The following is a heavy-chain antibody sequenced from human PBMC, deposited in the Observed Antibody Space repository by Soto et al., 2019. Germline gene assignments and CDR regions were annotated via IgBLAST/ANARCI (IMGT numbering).Heavy chain of an antibody. V-gene: IGHV3-30*18. D-gene: IGHD3-10*01. CDR2: ISDGGTKK. CDR3: AKEGRLTRGVIFDY. CDR1: GFTFSSFG. J-gene: IGHJ4*02. Sequence: GGSLRLSCAASGFTFSSFGMHWVRQAPGKGLEWVAMISDGGTKKYFADSMKGRFTITRDNSKNTLFLQMNSLRPEDTAVYYCAKEGRLTRGVIFDYWGQGSLVTVSS.